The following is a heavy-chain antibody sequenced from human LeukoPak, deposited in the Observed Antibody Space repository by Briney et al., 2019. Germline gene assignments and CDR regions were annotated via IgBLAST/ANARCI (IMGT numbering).Heavy chain of an antibody. J-gene: IGHJ3*02. CDR1: GITFSHAV. D-gene: IGHD3-9*01. V-gene: IGHV3-7*01. Sequence: PGGSLRLSCVGSGITFSHAVINWVRQAPGKGLEWVANVEADGRLRNYMDSVKGRFTISRDSAVNSISLQMNDLRVDDTGVYYCAGEKYYFETRGPSKAFEIWGQGTMVTVSS. CDR3: AGEKYYFETRGPSKAFEI. CDR2: VEADGRLR.